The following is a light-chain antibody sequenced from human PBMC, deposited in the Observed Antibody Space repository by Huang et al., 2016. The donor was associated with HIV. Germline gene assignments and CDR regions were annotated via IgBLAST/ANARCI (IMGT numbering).Light chain of an antibody. J-gene: IGKJ2*01. CDR3: QQYDNLPYT. CDR2: DAY. CDR1: QDSSNY. V-gene: IGKV1-33*01. Sequence: DIQMTQSPSSLSASVGDRVTLTCQASQDSSNYLKWYKLKPGKAHKLLIYDAYNLETGVPSRFSGSGSGTDFPFTISSLQPEDVATYYCQQYDNLPYTFGQGTKLEIK.